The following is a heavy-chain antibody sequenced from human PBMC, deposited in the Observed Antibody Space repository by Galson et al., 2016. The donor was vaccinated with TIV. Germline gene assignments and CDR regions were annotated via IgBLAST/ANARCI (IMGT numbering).Heavy chain of an antibody. J-gene: IGHJ4*02. Sequence: SVKVSCKASGYPVTTHYMHWVRQGPGQGLEWMGIISPSGGGTTYAQNFQGRLIMTGDTSTSTVYMELSSLRSEDTAVYYCARTQSCGGDCYYFDYWGQGALVTVSS. D-gene: IGHD2-21*02. CDR1: GYPVTTHY. CDR3: ARTQSCGGDCYYFDY. CDR2: ISPSGGGT. V-gene: IGHV1-46*01.